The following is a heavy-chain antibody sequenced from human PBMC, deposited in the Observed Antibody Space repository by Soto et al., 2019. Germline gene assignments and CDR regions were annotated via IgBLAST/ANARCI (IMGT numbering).Heavy chain of an antibody. Sequence: QLQLQESGSGLVKPSQTLSLTCAVSGGSISSDTCSWSWIRQPPGKGLEWIGYLYHSGSTDYNPSLKRRASITVDKSRNQFSLKPSSVSAADTAVYFCARVRVTIGYGMDVCGQGTKVTVSS. D-gene: IGHD4-17*01. CDR3: ARVRVTIGYGMDV. CDR1: GGSISSDTCS. CDR2: LYHSGST. V-gene: IGHV4-30-2*01. J-gene: IGHJ6*02.